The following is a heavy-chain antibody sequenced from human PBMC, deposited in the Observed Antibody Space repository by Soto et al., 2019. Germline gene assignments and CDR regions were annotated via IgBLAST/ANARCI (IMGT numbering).Heavy chain of an antibody. D-gene: IGHD2-15*01. J-gene: IGHJ4*02. CDR3: ARHGGECSGGSCYGGDFDY. CDR1: GGSISSSSYY. CDR2: IYYSGST. V-gene: IGHV4-39*01. Sequence: QLQLQESGPGLVKPSETLSLTCTDSGGSISSSSYYWGWIRQPPGKGLEWIGSIYYSGSTYYNPSLKSRVTISVDTSKNQFSLKLSSVTAADTAVYYCARHGGECSGGSCYGGDFDYWGQGTLVTVSS.